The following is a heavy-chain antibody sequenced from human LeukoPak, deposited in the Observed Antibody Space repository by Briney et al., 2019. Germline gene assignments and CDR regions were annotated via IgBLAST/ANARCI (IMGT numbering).Heavy chain of an antibody. J-gene: IGHJ4*02. CDR3: VREDTPATANY. D-gene: IGHD2-21*02. Sequence: GGSLRLSCAASGFNFANHAMSWVRQTPGKGWEWVSAISGGGDITYYADSVTGRFTISRDNSKDTLFLQMHSLRPGDTAVYYCVREDTPATANYWGQGTLVTISS. CDR1: GFNFANHA. CDR2: ISGGGDIT. V-gene: IGHV3-23*01.